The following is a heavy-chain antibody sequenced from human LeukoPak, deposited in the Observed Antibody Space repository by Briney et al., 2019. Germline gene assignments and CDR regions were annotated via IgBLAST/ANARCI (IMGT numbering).Heavy chain of an antibody. V-gene: IGHV5-10-1*01. CDR2: IDPSDSYT. CDR1: AYSFTSYW. Sequence: GESLKTSCKGSAYSFTSYWISWVHQMPGKGLEWMGRIDPSDSYTNYSPSFQGRVTISADKSISTAYLQWASLKASDTAMYYCASLEMATDYWGQGTLVTVSS. CDR3: ASLEMATDY. J-gene: IGHJ4*02. D-gene: IGHD5-24*01.